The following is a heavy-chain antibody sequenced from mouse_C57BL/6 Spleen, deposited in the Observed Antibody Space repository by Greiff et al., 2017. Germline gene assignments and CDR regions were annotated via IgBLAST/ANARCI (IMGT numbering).Heavy chain of an antibody. CDR2: IYPGDGDT. J-gene: IGHJ2*01. CDR1: GYAFSSSW. V-gene: IGHV1-82*01. D-gene: IGHD2-5*01. Sequence: QVQLKQSGPELVKPGASVKISCKASGYAFSSSWMNWVKQRPGKGLEWIGRIYPGDGDTNYNGKFKGKATLTADKSSSTAYMQLSSLTSEDSAVYFCAREGYSRYYFDYWGQGTTLTVSS. CDR3: AREGYSRYYFDY.